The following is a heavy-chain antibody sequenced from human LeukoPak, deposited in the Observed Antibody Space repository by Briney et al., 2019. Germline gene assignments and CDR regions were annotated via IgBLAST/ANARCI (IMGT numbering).Heavy chain of an antibody. J-gene: IGHJ6*02. CDR1: GGSISSSSYY. D-gene: IGHD4-17*01. CDR2: IYYSGST. Sequence: SETLSLTCTVSGGSISSSSYYWGWIRQPPGKGLEWIGSIYYSGSTYYNPSLKSRVTISVDTSKNQFSLKLSSVTAADTAVYYCARDIGDYHYYYYGMDVWGQGPRSPSP. V-gene: IGHV4-39*07. CDR3: ARDIGDYHYYYYGMDV.